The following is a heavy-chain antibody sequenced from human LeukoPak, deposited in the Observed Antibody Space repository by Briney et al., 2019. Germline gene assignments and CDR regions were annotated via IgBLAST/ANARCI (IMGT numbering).Heavy chain of an antibody. CDR1: GVSITGYY. V-gene: IGHV4-59*01. CDR2: IYYSGST. Sequence: SETLSLTCTVSGVSITGYYWSWIRQPPGKGLEWIGYIYYSGSTNYNPSLKSRVTISVDTSKNQFSLKLSSVTAADTAVYYCARVGYFDWLFAPYYFDYWGQGTLVTVSS. D-gene: IGHD3-9*01. J-gene: IGHJ4*02. CDR3: ARVGYFDWLFAPYYFDY.